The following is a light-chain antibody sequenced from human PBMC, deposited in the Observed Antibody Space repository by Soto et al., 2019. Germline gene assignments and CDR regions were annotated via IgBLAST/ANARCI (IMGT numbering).Light chain of an antibody. CDR2: GAS. CDR3: QQYGSSPVT. V-gene: IGKV3-20*01. Sequence: EIVLTQSPGTLSLSPGERATLSCRASQSVSSSYLAWYQQRPGQAPSLPIYGASSRATGIPDRFSGSGSGTDFTLTISRLEPEDFAVYYCQQYGSSPVTFGGGTKVEIK. J-gene: IGKJ4*01. CDR1: QSVSSSY.